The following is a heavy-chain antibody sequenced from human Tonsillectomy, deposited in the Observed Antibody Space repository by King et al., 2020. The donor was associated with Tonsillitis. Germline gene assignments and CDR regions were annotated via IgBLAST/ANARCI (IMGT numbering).Heavy chain of an antibody. D-gene: IGHD6-6*01. CDR2: INHSGST. Sequence: VQLQQWGAGLLKPSETLSLTCAVYGGSFSGYYWSWIRQPPGKGLEWIGEINHSGSTNYNPSLKSRVTISVDTSKTQFSLKLSSVTAADTAVYYCARGRPRYSSSSGGGYGWFDPWGQGTLVTVSS. CDR1: GGSFSGYY. CDR3: ARGRPRYSSSSGGGYGWFDP. J-gene: IGHJ5*02. V-gene: IGHV4-34*01.